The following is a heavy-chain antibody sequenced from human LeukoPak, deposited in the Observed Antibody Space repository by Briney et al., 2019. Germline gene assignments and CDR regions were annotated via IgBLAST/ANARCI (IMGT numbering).Heavy chain of an antibody. CDR2: MNPNSGNT. J-gene: IGHJ3*02. Sequence: ASVKASCKASGYTFTSYDINWVRQPTGQGLEWMGWMNPNSGNTGYTHKFKGRVTMTRNTPISTAYMELSSLRSEDTAVYYCASIYSSGWYGDAFDIWGQGTMVTVSS. CDR3: ASIYSSGWYGDAFDI. V-gene: IGHV1-8*01. CDR1: GYTFTSYD. D-gene: IGHD6-19*01.